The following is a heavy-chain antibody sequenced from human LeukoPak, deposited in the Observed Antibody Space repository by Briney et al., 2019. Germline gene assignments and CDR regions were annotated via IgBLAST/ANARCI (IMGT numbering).Heavy chain of an antibody. CDR3: ARGVLWFGEPYYFDY. CDR2: IYYSGST. J-gene: IGHJ4*02. Sequence: SETLSLTCAVYGGSFSGYYWSWIRQHPGKGLEWIGYIYYSGSTYYNPSLKSRVTISVDTSKNQFSLKLSSVTAADTAVYYCARGVLWFGEPYYFDYWGQGTLVTVSS. CDR1: GGSFSGYY. D-gene: IGHD3-10*01. V-gene: IGHV4-31*11.